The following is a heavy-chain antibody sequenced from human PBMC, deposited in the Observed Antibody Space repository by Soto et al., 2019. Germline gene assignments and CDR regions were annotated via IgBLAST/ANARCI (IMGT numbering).Heavy chain of an antibody. D-gene: IGHD2-2*01. CDR3: AREAEVVVPAAMGGDYYYYGMDV. J-gene: IGHJ6*02. CDR2: IIPIFGTA. V-gene: IGHV1-69*13. CDR1: GGTFSSYA. Sequence: SVKVSCKASGGTFSSYAISWVRQAPGQGLEWMGGIIPIFGTANYAQKFQGRVTITADESTSTAYMELSSLRSEDTAVYYCAREAEVVVPAAMGGDYYYYGMDVWGQGTTVTVSS.